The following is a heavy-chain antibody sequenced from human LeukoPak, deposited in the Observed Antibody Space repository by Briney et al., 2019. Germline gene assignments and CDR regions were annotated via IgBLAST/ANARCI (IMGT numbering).Heavy chain of an antibody. D-gene: IGHD5-24*01. CDR1: GFTFPDYA. CDR2: ISWNGGSI. Sequence: GGPLRLSCAASGFTFPDYAMHWVRQAPGKGLEWVSAISWNGGSIGYADSVQGRFTISRDNAKNSLYLQMNSLRAEDTALYYCAKDGGDGYNESGADYWGQGTLVTVSS. CDR3: AKDGGDGYNESGADY. V-gene: IGHV3-9*01. J-gene: IGHJ4*02.